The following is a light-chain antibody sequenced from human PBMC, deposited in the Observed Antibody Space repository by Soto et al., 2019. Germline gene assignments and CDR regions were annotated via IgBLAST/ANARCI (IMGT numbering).Light chain of an antibody. J-gene: IGLJ2*01. CDR1: SSDVGGYNY. V-gene: IGLV2-14*01. CDR2: DVS. Sequence: QSALTQPASVSGSPGQSITISCTGTSSDVGGYNYVSCHQQHPGKAPKLMIFDVSNRPSGVSNRFSGSKSGNTASLTISGLQAEDEADYYCSSYTTSNTVIFGGGTKVTVL. CDR3: SSYTTSNTVI.